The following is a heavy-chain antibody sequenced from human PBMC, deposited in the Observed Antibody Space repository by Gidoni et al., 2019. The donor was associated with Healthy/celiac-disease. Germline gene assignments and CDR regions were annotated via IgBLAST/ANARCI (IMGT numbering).Heavy chain of an antibody. CDR1: GGPLSRGGYY. CDR2: IYYSGST. D-gene: IGHD5-18*01. Sequence: QVQLQESGPGLVKPSQTLSLTCTVSGGPLSRGGYYWSWIRQHPGKGLEWLGYIYYSGSTYYNPSLKSRVTISVDTSKNQFSLKLSSVTAADTAVYYCARVPYTAMVTEYFDYWGQGTLVTVSS. J-gene: IGHJ4*02. CDR3: ARVPYTAMVTEYFDY. V-gene: IGHV4-31*03.